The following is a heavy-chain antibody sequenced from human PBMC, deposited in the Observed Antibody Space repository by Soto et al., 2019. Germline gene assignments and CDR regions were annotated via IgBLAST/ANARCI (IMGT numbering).Heavy chain of an antibody. CDR1: VFTFSSYG. J-gene: IGHJ4*02. CDR3: AIDGPYGRFDS. D-gene: IGHD3-10*01. Sequence: GGSLRLSCAASVFTFSSYGMSWVRQAPGKWLEWFSVVCVGGYFTXXADSVSVRXIISSYNSKNTXYLQRXNMRAEDPAVYYCAIDGPYGRFDSWRQGTLVTVSS. V-gene: IGHV3-23*01. CDR2: VCVGGYFT.